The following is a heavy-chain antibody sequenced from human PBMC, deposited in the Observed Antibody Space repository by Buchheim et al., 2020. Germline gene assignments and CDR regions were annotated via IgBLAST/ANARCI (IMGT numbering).Heavy chain of an antibody. CDR3: ARDVYIRDGKLDNLHDAFDF. D-gene: IGHD5/OR15-5a*01. J-gene: IGHJ3*01. V-gene: IGHV3-30*03. CDR1: GFTFSDYG. Sequence: QVHLVESGGGVVQPGRSLRLSCGASGFTFSDYGMHWVRQAPGKGLEWVALISYDGAHKYYRDSVKGRFTISRDDSKNTLYLQMNSLSAEDTAIYSCARDVYIRDGKLDNLHDAFDFCGQGT. CDR2: ISYDGAHK.